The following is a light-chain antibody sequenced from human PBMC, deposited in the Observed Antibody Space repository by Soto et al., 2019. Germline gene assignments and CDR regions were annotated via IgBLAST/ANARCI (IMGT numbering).Light chain of an antibody. Sequence: EIVLTQSPGTLSLSQGERATLSCRASQSVSNNYLAWYQQKPGQAPRLLIYGASNRATGIPDRFSGSGSGTDFTLTINRLEPEDSAVYYCQQYGSLITFGQGTRLEIK. CDR3: QQYGSLIT. V-gene: IGKV3-20*01. J-gene: IGKJ5*01. CDR2: GAS. CDR1: QSVSNNY.